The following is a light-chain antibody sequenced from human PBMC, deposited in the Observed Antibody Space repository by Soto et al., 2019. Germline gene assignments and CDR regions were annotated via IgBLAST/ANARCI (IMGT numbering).Light chain of an antibody. J-gene: IGKJ5*01. CDR2: DAS. CDR1: QTVSSTY. V-gene: IGKV3-20*01. CDR3: QQFGSSPIT. Sequence: PGERATLSCRTSQTVSSTYFAWYQQRPGQAPRLLFSDASTRATGIPDRFSCSGSGRDFTLTISRLEPEDSALYYCQQFGSSPITFGQGTRLEIK.